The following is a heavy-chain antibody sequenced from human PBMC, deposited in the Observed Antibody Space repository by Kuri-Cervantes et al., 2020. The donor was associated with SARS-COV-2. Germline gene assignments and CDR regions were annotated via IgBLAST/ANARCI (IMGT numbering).Heavy chain of an antibody. D-gene: IGHD4-17*01. Sequence: GGSLRLSCAASGFTVSSHVMHWVRQAPGKGLEWVTVISNDGRTEHYADSVKGRFTISRDKAKNTLYLQMNSLRAEDTAVYYCARAPTVTLDYWGQGTLVTVSS. CDR2: ISNDGRTE. V-gene: IGHV3-30*04. CDR3: ARAPTVTLDY. CDR1: GFTVSSHV. J-gene: IGHJ4*02.